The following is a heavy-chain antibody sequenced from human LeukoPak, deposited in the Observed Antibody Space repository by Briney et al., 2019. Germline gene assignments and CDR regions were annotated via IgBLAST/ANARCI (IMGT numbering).Heavy chain of an antibody. CDR3: ARGPHCSSTSCYADFDY. J-gene: IGHJ4*02. Sequence: SETLSLTCTVSGGSISSSSYYWGWIRQPPGKGLEWIGEINHSGSTNYNPSLKSRVTISVDTSKNQFSLKLSSVTAADTAVYYCARGPHCSSTSCYADFDYWGQGTLVTVSS. CDR1: GGSISSSSYY. V-gene: IGHV4-39*07. D-gene: IGHD2-2*01. CDR2: INHSGST.